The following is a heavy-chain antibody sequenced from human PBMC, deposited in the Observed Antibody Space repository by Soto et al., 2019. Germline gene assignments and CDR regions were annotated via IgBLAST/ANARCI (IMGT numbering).Heavy chain of an antibody. J-gene: IGHJ4*02. V-gene: IGHV1-18*01. Sequence: GASVKVSCKASGYTFTSYGISWVRQAPGQGLEWKGWISAYNGNTNCAQKFQGRITITADESTSTAYKELSSLRSEDTAVYYCARPADDEGGSYYFDYWGQGTLVTVSS. CDR1: GYTFTSYG. CDR3: ARPADDEGGSYYFDY. CDR2: ISAYNGNT. D-gene: IGHD2-2*01.